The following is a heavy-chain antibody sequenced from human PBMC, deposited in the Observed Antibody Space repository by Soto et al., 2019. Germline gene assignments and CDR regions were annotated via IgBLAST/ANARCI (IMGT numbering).Heavy chain of an antibody. J-gene: IGHJ6*01. Sequence: GGSLRLSCAASGFTFSSYSMNWVRQAPGKGLEWVSSISSSSSYIYYADSVKGRFTISRDNAKNSLYLQMNSLRAEDTAVYYCARDADYDFWSGYTYGMDVWGQGTTVTV. CDR1: GFTFSSYS. V-gene: IGHV3-21*01. CDR3: ARDADYDFWSGYTYGMDV. D-gene: IGHD3-3*01. CDR2: ISSSSSYI.